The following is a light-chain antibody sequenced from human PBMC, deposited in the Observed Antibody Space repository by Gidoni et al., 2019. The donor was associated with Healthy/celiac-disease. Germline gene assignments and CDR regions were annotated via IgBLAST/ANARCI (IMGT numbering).Light chain of an antibody. CDR3: QQFNSYPRT. J-gene: IGKJ5*01. Sequence: AIQLTQSPSSLSASVGDRVTITCRASQGISSALAWYQQKPGKAPKLLIYDASRLESGVPSRCSGSGSGKDFTLTISSLQPEDFATYYWQQFNSYPRTFGQGTRLEIK. V-gene: IGKV1-13*02. CDR1: QGISSA. CDR2: DAS.